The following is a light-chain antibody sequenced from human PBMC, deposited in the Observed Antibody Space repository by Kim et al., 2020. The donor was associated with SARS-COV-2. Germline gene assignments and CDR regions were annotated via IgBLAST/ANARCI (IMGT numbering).Light chain of an antibody. Sequence: PGERAPLSCRASQSVSSYLAWYQQKPGQAPRLLIYDTSNRATGIPARFSGSGSGTDFTLTISSLEPEDFAVYYCQQRSNWPPGYTFGQGTKLEI. CDR1: QSVSSY. V-gene: IGKV3-11*01. CDR3: QQRSNWPPGYT. J-gene: IGKJ2*01. CDR2: DTS.